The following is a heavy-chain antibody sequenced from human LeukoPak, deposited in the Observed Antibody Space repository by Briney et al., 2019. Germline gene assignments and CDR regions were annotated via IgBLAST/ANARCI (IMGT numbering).Heavy chain of an antibody. CDR3: ARRRHNFDFYDV. CDR2: IYHSGST. V-gene: IGHV4-38-2*02. D-gene: IGHD3/OR15-3a*01. Sequence: PSETLSLTCTVSGYSISSGYYWGWIRQTPGKGLEWIGSIYHSGSTYYNPSLKSRVTISVDTSKNQFSLKLSSATAADTAVYYCARRRHNFDFYDVWGQGTRVTVSS. CDR1: GYSISSGYY. J-gene: IGHJ3*01.